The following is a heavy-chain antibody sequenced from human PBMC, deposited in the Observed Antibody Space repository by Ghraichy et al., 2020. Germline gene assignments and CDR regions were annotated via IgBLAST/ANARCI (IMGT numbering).Heavy chain of an antibody. D-gene: IGHD3-10*01. J-gene: IGHJ5*02. V-gene: IGHV1-2*02. Sequence: ASVKVSCKASGYTFTGYYMHWVRQAPGQGLEWMGWINPNSGGTNYAQKFQGRVTMTRDTSISTAYMELSRLRSDDTAVYYCARDDGFWITMVRGGGFDPWGQGTLVTVSS. CDR2: INPNSGGT. CDR3: ARDDGFWITMVRGGGFDP. CDR1: GYTFTGYY.